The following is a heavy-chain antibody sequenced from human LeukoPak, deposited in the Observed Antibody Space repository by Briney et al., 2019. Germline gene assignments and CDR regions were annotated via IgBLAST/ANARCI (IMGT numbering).Heavy chain of an antibody. J-gene: IGHJ4*02. CDR3: AKKAQYNGNYPLDY. D-gene: IGHD1-26*01. CDR2: TSDRGDYT. CDR1: GFTFTSYS. Sequence: GGSLKLSCAASGFTFTSYSMSWVRQAPGKGLEWVSGTSDRGDYTYYADSVKGRFTISRDNSKNTLYLQMNSLRAEDTALYFCAKKAQYNGNYPLDYWGQGTLVTVSS. V-gene: IGHV3-23*01.